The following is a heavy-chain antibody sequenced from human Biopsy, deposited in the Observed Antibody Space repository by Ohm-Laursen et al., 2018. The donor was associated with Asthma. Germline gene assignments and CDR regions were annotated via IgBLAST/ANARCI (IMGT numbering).Heavy chain of an antibody. CDR1: SGSGGYMRSGNYY. Sequence: PGTLSLTRSLSSGSGGYMRSGNYYWGWIRQPPGKGLEWIGSIYYSGTTYYNPSLESRVTVSADTSKNQFSLKLTSVTAADTAVYYCVRGSSSWHHGPFHYYYGLDVWGQGTTATVSS. CDR2: IYYSGTT. D-gene: IGHD6-13*01. V-gene: IGHV4-39*01. CDR3: VRGSSSWHHGPFHYYYGLDV. J-gene: IGHJ6*02.